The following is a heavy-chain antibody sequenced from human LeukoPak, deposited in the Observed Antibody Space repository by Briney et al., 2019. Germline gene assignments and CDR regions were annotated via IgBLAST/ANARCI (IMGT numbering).Heavy chain of an antibody. CDR3: ARAERQTRKRGNCSSTSCSSSYYFDY. J-gene: IGHJ4*02. Sequence: ASVKVSCKASGYTFTSYDINWVRQATGQGLEWMGWMNPNSGNTGYAQKFQGRVTITRNTSISTAYMELSSLRSEDTAVYYCARAERQTRKRGNCSSTSCSSSYYFDYWGQGTLVTVSS. CDR1: GYTFTSYD. V-gene: IGHV1-8*03. CDR2: MNPNSGNT. D-gene: IGHD2-2*01.